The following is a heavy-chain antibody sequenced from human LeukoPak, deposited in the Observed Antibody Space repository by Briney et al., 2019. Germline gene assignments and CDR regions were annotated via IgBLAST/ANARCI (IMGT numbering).Heavy chain of an antibody. CDR2: IYSSGST. CDR3: ANLPRGDY. Sequence: GGSLRLSCAASGSTVSCNYMTWVRQAPGKGLEWLSIIYSSGSTYYADSVKGRFTISRDNSKNTLYLQMNSLRADDTAVYYCANLPRGDYWGQGTLVTVSS. CDR1: GSTVSCNY. J-gene: IGHJ4*02. V-gene: IGHV3-53*01. D-gene: IGHD3-10*01.